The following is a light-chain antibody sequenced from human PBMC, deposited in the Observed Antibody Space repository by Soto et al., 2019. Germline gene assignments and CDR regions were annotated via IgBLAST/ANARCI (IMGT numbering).Light chain of an antibody. CDR2: DVS. Sequence: QSALTQPSSVSGSPGQSVAISCTGTSSDVGSYNRVSWYQQPPGTAPKLMIYDVSNRPSGVPDRFSGSKSGNTASLTISGLQAEDEADYYCSSYTSSNTDIFGTGTKLTVL. V-gene: IGLV2-18*02. CDR3: SSYTSSNTDI. J-gene: IGLJ1*01. CDR1: SSDVGSYNR.